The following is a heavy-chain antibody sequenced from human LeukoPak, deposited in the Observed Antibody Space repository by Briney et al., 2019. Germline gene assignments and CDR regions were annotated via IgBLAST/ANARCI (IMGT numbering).Heavy chain of an antibody. D-gene: IGHD6-13*01. V-gene: IGHV4-39*07. CDR1: GGSISSSSYY. CDR2: IYYSGST. CDR3: ARELSSSWYRFDY. Sequence: SETLSLTCTVPGGSISSSSYYWGWIRQPPGKGLEWIGSIYYSGSTYYNPSLKSRVTISVDTSKNQFSLKLSSVTAADTAVYYCARELSSSWYRFDYWGQGTLVTVSS. J-gene: IGHJ4*02.